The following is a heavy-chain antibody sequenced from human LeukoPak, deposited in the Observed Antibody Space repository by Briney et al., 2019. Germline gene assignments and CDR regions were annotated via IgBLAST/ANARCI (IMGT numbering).Heavy chain of an antibody. CDR1: GFTFSSNA. V-gene: IGHV3-23*01. CDR2: ISGSGGNT. CDR3: AKDIQGAN. Sequence: GGSLRLSCAASGFTFSSNAMSWVRQAPGKGLEWVSAISGSGGNTYYADSVKGRFTISRDNSKNTVYLQMNSLRAEDTALYYCAKDIQGANWGQGTLVTVSS. J-gene: IGHJ4*02. D-gene: IGHD5-18*01.